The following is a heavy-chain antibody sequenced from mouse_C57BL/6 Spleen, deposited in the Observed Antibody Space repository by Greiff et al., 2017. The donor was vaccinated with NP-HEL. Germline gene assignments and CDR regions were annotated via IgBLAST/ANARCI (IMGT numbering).Heavy chain of an antibody. Sequence: EVQLQQSGPELVKPGASVKISCKASGYTFTDYYMNWVKQSHGKSLEWIGDINPNNGGTSYNQKFKGKATLTVDKSSSTAYMELRSLTSEDSAVYYCAREGTVVADYWGQGTTLTVSS. CDR1: GYTFTDYY. CDR3: AREGTVVADY. D-gene: IGHD1-1*01. CDR2: INPNNGGT. J-gene: IGHJ2*01. V-gene: IGHV1-26*01.